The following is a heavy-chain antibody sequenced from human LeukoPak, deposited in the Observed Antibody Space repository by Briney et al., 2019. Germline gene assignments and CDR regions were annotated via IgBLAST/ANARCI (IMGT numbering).Heavy chain of an antibody. J-gene: IGHJ4*02. CDR1: VYSFNDYY. CDR3: ARDSSDILTGYYHF. CDR2: INPNSGRT. D-gene: IGHD3-9*01. V-gene: IGHV1-2*02. Sequence: ASVTVSLTTSVYSFNDYYLHWVRQAPGQGRERMGWINPNSGRTHYAPKFQGTVTLPTDTSITTAYMELSSPISGDTALYYCARDSSDILTGYYHFWGQGTLVTVPS.